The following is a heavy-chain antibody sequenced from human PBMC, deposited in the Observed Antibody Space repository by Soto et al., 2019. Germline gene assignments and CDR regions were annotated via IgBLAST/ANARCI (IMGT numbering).Heavy chain of an antibody. CDR1: GYSFMSHW. V-gene: IGHV1-46*01. J-gene: IGHJ5*02. D-gene: IGHD5-12*01. CDR3: ARDNSAYDSSWWFDR. CDR2: INPSGTNK. Sequence: QVQLEQSGAEVKKPGASVKVSCKASGYSFMSHWMHWVRQAPGQGLEWMGVINPSGTNKMYAQKLHGLVSWAREMSTSTDHMELSSPTSGDTAVYYCARDNSAYDSSWWFDRWGQGTLVTVSS.